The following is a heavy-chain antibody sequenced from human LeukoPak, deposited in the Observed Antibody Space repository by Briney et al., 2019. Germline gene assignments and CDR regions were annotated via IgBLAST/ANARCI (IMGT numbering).Heavy chain of an antibody. D-gene: IGHD3-16*01. CDR3: LRSMHV. J-gene: IGHJ6*02. CDR2: IKEDGSEK. CDR1: QFTFSNYW. V-gene: IGHV3-7*01. Sequence: GGSLRLSCAASQFTFSNYWMHWVRQAPGKGLEWVANIKEDGSEKYYVGSVKGRFTISRDNAKNSLYLQMNSLRAEDTAVYYCLRSMHVRGQGTTVTVSS.